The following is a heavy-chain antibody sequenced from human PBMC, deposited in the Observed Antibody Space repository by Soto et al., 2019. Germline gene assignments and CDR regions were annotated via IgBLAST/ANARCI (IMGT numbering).Heavy chain of an antibody. Sequence: EVQLLESGGGLVQPGGSLRLSCAASGFTFSSYAMSWVRQAPGKGLEWVSAISGSGGSTYYADSVKGRFTISRDNSKNTLYLHMSSLRAEDTAVDYCANPQLVSDYYYYGMDVWGQGTTVTVSS. J-gene: IGHJ6*02. V-gene: IGHV3-23*01. D-gene: IGHD6-13*01. CDR2: ISGSGGST. CDR1: GFTFSSYA. CDR3: ANPQLVSDYYYYGMDV.